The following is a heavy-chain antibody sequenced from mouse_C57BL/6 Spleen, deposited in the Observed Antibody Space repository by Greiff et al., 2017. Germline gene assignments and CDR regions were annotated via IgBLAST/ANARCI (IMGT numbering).Heavy chain of an antibody. V-gene: IGHV1-26*01. D-gene: IGHD4-1*01. CDR1: GYTFTDYY. CDR3: ASGTGFDY. Sequence: EVQLQQSGPELVKPGASVKISCKASGYTFTDYYMNWVKQSPGKSLEWIGEINPNNGGTNYDQKFQGKATLTVDTSSSTAYMELRSLTSEDSAVYYCASGTGFDYWGQGTTLTVSS. J-gene: IGHJ2*01. CDR2: INPNNGGT.